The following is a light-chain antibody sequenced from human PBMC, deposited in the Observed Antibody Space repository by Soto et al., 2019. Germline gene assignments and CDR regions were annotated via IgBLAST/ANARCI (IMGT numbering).Light chain of an antibody. Sequence: IQLTQSPSSLSASVGDRVTITCRASQGISSYLAWYQQKPGKAPKLLIYAASTLQSGVPSRFSGSRSGTHLTLIFTMLYPQYFLSNYWLGINNSLPFTFGG. V-gene: IGKV1-9*01. CDR2: AAS. CDR1: QGISSY. CDR3: LGINNSLPFT. J-gene: IGKJ4*01.